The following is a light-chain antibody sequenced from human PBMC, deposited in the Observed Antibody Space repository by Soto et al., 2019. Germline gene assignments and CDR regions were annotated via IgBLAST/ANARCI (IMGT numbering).Light chain of an antibody. CDR3: SSYTSSSIPYV. Sequence: QSVLTQPASVSGSPGQSITISCTGTSSDVGGYNYVPWYQQHPGKAPKLMIYEVSNRPSGVPNRFSGSKSGNTASLTISGLQAEDEADYYCSSYTSSSIPYVFGTGTKVTVL. CDR1: SSDVGGYNY. J-gene: IGLJ1*01. V-gene: IGLV2-14*01. CDR2: EVS.